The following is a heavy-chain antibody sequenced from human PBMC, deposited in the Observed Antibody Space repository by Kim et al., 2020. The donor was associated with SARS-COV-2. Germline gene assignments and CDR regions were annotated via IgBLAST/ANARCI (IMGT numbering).Heavy chain of an antibody. V-gene: IGHV1-18*01. J-gene: IGHJ4*02. D-gene: IGHD3-9*01. CDR3: ARDLRYFDWLSPNFDY. CDR2: ISAYNGNT. Sequence: ASVKVSCKASGYTFTSYGISWVRQAPGQGLEWMGWISAYNGNTNYAQKLQGRVTMTTDTSTSTAYMELRSLRSDDTAVYYCARDLRYFDWLSPNFDYWGQGTLVTVSS. CDR1: GYTFTSYG.